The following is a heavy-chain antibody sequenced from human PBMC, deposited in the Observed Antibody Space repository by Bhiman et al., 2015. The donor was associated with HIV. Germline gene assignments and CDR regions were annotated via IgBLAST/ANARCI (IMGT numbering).Heavy chain of an antibody. CDR3: AKDSGKYSSGPQTF. CDR2: IWYDGSNK. V-gene: IGHV3-33*06. J-gene: IGHJ4*02. D-gene: IGHD6-19*01. Sequence: QVQLVESGGGVVQPGRSLRLSCEASGFTFSSYGMHWVRQAPGKGLEWVTVIWYDGSNKYYADSMKGRFTISRDNSKNTLYLQMNSLRAEDTAVYYCAKDSGKYSSGPQTFWGQGTLVIVSS. CDR1: GFTFSSYG.